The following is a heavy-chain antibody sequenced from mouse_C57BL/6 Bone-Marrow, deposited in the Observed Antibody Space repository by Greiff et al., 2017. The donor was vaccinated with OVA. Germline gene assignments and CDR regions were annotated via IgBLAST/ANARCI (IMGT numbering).Heavy chain of an antibody. V-gene: IGHV1-55*01. CDR3: ARSLLYYYGSSLDY. Sequence: QVQLQQPGAELVKPGASVKMSCKASGYTFTSYWITWVKQRPGQGLEWIGDIYPGSGSTNYNEKFKSKATLTVDTSSSTAYMQLSSLTSEDSAVYYCARSLLYYYGSSLDYWGQGTTLTVSS. CDR2: IYPGSGST. CDR1: GYTFTSYW. J-gene: IGHJ2*01. D-gene: IGHD1-1*01.